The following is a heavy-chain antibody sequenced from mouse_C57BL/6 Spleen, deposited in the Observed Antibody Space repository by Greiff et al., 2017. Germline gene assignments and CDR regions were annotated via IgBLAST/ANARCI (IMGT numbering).Heavy chain of an antibody. D-gene: IGHD1-1*01. CDR1: GYTFTTYP. V-gene: IGHV1-47*01. CDR2: FHPYNDNT. CDR3: ARGFITTVVATREYYFDY. J-gene: IGHJ2*01. Sequence: VQLQQSGAELVKPGASVKMSCKASGYTFTTYPIEWMKQNHGKSLEWIGNFHPYNDNTKYNEKFKGKAKLTVEKSSSTVYLELRRLTADDYAVYYCARGFITTVVATREYYFDYWGKGTTLTVSS.